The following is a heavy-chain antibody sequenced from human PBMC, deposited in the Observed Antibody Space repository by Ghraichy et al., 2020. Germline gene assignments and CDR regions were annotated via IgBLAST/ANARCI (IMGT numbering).Heavy chain of an antibody. CDR1: GFTFSNYA. CDR2: ISGSGGSP. V-gene: IGHV3-23*01. D-gene: IGHD2-2*01. J-gene: IGHJ5*02. Sequence: GGSLRLSCAASGFTFSNYAMSWVRQAPGKGLEWVSAISGSGGSPYYADSVKGRFTVSRDNFKNTLYLQMHSLRVEDTAIYYCAKEGDIIVVPAASWFDPWGQGTLVTVSS. CDR3: AKEGDIIVVPAASWFDP.